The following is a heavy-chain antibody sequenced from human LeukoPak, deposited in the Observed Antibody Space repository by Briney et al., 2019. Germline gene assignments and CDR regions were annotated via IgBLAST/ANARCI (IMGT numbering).Heavy chain of an antibody. V-gene: IGHV3-21*01. J-gene: IGHJ4*02. CDR1: GFTFSSYS. Sequence: GGSLRLSCAASGFTFSSYSMNWVRQAPGKGLEWVSSISSSSSYIYYADSVKGRFTISRDNAKNSLYLQMNSLRAEDTAVYYCARDRDYYGSGSYYLGYWGQGTLVTVSS. CDR3: ARDRDYYGSGSYYLGY. D-gene: IGHD3-10*01. CDR2: ISSSSSYI.